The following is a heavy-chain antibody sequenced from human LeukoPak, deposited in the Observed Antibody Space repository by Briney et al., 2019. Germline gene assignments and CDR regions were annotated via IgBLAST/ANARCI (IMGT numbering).Heavy chain of an antibody. J-gene: IGHJ4*02. CDR3: ARVRYNWNRDFDY. V-gene: IGHV4-39*07. Sequence: SETLSLTCTVSGGSISSSSYYWGWIRQPPGKGLVWIGYIYYSGNTYYNPSLKSRVTISPDTSKNQFSLKLISVTAADTAVYYCARVRYNWNRDFDYWGQGTLVTVSS. CDR2: IYYSGNT. D-gene: IGHD1-20*01. CDR1: GGSISSSSYY.